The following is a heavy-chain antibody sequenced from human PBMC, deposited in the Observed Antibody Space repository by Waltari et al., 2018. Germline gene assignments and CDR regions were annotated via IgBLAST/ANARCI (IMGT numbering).Heavy chain of an antibody. CDR2: IIPILSIA. D-gene: IGHD1-26*01. CDR1: GGTFSSYA. CDR3: AREPGGGELGAFDI. V-gene: IGHV1-69*10. J-gene: IGHJ3*02. Sequence: QVQLVQSGAEVKKPGSSVKVSCKASGGTFSSYAISWVRQAPGQGLEWMGGIIPILSIANYAQKFQGRVTITADKSTSTAYMELSSLRSEDTAVYYCAREPGGGELGAFDIWGQGTMVTVSS.